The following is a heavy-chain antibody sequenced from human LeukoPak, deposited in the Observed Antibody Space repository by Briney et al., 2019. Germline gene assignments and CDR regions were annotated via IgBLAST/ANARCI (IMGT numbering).Heavy chain of an antibody. CDR3: AREVSDYGDYSGVDY. CDR2: INPSGGST. D-gene: IGHD4-17*01. Sequence: GTSVKVSCKASGYTFTSYYMHWVRQAPGQGLEWMGIINPSGGSTSYAQKFQGRVTMTRDTSTSTVYMELSSLRSEDTAVYYCAREVSDYGDYSGVDYWGQGTLVTVSS. V-gene: IGHV1-46*01. J-gene: IGHJ4*02. CDR1: GYTFTSYY.